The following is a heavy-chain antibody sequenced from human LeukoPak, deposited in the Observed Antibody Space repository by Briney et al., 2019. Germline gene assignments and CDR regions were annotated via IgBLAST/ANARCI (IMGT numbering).Heavy chain of an antibody. D-gene: IGHD5-18*01. CDR1: GGSFSGYY. V-gene: IGHV4-34*01. Sequence: PSETLSLTCAVYGGSFSGYYWSWIRQPPGKGLEWIGEINHSGSTNYNPSLKSRVTISVDTSKNQFSLKLSSVTAADTAVYYCARGRGYSYGPYYYYYYMDVRGKGTTVTVSS. CDR3: ARGRGYSYGPYYYYYYMDV. CDR2: INHSGST. J-gene: IGHJ6*03.